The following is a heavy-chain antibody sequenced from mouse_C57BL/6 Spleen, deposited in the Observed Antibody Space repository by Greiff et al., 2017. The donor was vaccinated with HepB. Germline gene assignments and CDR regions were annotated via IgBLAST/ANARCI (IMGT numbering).Heavy chain of an antibody. V-gene: IGHV2-6-1*01. CDR3: ARHRRDYDGDWYFDV. Sequence: QVQLQQSGPGLVAPSQSLSITCTVSGFSLTSYGVHWVRQPPGKGLEWLVVIWSDGSTTYNSALKSRLSISKDNSKSQVFLKMNSLQTDDTAMYYCARHRRDYDGDWYFDVWGTGTTVTVSS. J-gene: IGHJ1*03. D-gene: IGHD2-4*01. CDR1: GFSLTSYG. CDR2: IWSDGST.